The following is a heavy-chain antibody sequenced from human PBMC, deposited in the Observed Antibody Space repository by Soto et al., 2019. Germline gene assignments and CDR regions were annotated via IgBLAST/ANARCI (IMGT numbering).Heavy chain of an antibody. CDR3: TRPLGSSGYYYGTFDI. D-gene: IGHD3-22*01. CDR1: GFSFSSFA. CDR2: IGGSGIIT. J-gene: IGHJ3*02. V-gene: IGHV3-23*01. Sequence: GGSLRLSCRASGFSFSSFAMTGVRQAPGKGLEWVSSIGGSGIITYYTDSVKGRFTISRDNAKNTLYLQMNSLRAEDTAVYYCTRPLGSSGYYYGTFDIWGQGTMVTVSS.